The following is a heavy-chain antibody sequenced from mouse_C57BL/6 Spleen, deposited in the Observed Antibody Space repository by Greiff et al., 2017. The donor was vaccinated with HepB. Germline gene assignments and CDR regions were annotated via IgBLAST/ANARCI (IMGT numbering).Heavy chain of an antibody. CDR3: ARSDYDGSSYPYYFDY. J-gene: IGHJ2*01. CDR2: IYPGDGDT. CDR1: GYAFSSYW. Sequence: VQLVESGAELVKPGASVKISCKASGYAFSSYWMNWVKQRPGKGLEWIGQIYPGDGDTNYNGKFKGKATLTADKSSSTAYMQLSSLPSEDSAVYFCARSDYDGSSYPYYFDYWGQGTTLTVSS. D-gene: IGHD1-1*01. V-gene: IGHV1-80*01.